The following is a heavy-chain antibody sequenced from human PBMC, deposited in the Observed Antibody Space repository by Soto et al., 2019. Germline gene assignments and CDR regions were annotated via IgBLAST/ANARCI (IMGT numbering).Heavy chain of an antibody. Sequence: KSGGSLRLSCVASGFTFSAYSMSWVCQAPGQGLEWVSSITSSSTYIYYTRSVEGRFTISRDDAKNSLHLQMNSLRAEDTAVYYCARDLLEGYGHARQPDYWGQGTLVTVSS. V-gene: IGHV3-21*06. CDR1: GFTFSAYS. J-gene: IGHJ4*02. D-gene: IGHD5-18*01. CDR2: ITSSSTYI. CDR3: ARDLLEGYGHARQPDY.